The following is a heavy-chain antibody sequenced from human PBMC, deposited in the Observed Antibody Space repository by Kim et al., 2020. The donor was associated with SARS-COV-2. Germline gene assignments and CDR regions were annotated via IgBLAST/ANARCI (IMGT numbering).Heavy chain of an antibody. CDR1: GYTFTSYG. J-gene: IGHJ6*02. D-gene: IGHD2-2*01. CDR2: ISAYNGNT. Sequence: ASVKVSCKASGYTFTSYGISWVRQAPGQGLEWMGLISAYNGNTNYAQKRQGIVTMTTETSTITAYMELRSLRSDDTAVYYCARGGHCSTSCYGTSNYYYYGMDVWGQGTTVTVSS. V-gene: IGHV1-18*01. CDR3: ARGGHCSTSCYGTSNYYYYGMDV.